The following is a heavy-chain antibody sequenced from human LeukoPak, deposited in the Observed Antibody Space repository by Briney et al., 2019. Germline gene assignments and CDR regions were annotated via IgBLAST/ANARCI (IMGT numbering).Heavy chain of an antibody. CDR2: IKQDGSEK. CDR1: GFTFSNYW. J-gene: IGHJ4*02. V-gene: IGHV3-7*01. D-gene: IGHD3-10*01. Sequence: GGSLRLSCAASGFTFSNYWMSWVRQAPGKGLEWVANIKQDGSEKYYVDSVKGRFTISRDNAKNSLYLRMNSLRADDTAVYYCASHPWRSGGYYFDYWGQGTLVTVSS. CDR3: ASHPWRSGGYYFDY.